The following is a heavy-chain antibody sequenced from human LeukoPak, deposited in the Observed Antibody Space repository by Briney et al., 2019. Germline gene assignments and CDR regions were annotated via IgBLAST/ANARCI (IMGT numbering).Heavy chain of an antibody. J-gene: IGHJ3*02. Sequence: SVKVSCKASGGTFSSYAISWVRQAPGQGLEWMGGIIPIFGTANYALKFQGRVTITADESTSTAYMELSSLRSEDTAVYYCAYSLGKQQLVRAFDIWGQGTMVTVSS. D-gene: IGHD6-13*01. CDR2: IIPIFGTA. CDR3: AYSLGKQQLVRAFDI. CDR1: GGTFSSYA. V-gene: IGHV1-69*13.